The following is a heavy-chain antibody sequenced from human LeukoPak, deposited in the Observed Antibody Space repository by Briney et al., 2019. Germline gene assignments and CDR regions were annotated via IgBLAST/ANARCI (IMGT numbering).Heavy chain of an antibody. CDR1: GFTFISSW. Sequence: GGSLRVSCAASGFTFISSWMTWVRQAPGKGLEWVANIKKDGSQTHYLDSVQGRFTISRDNAKNSLYLQMNSLRVEDTAVYYCVRDSSPYERPSSYYDAFDIWGHGTVVTVS. D-gene: IGHD3-22*01. V-gene: IGHV3-7*01. CDR3: VRDSSPYERPSSYYDAFDI. J-gene: IGHJ3*02. CDR2: IKKDGSQT.